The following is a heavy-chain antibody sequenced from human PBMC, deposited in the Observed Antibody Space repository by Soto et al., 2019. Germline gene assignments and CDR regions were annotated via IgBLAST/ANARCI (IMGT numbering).Heavy chain of an antibody. CDR2: ISYDGSNK. CDR1: GFTFSSYA. D-gene: IGHD4-17*01. Sequence: QVQLVESGGGVVQPGRSLRLSCAASGFTFSSYAMHWVRQAPGKGLEWVAVISYDGSNKYYADSVKGRFTISRDNSKNTLYLQMNSLRAEDTAVYYCAREDDYGDYVGYFDLWGRGTLVTVSS. CDR3: AREDDYGDYVGYFDL. J-gene: IGHJ2*01. V-gene: IGHV3-30-3*01.